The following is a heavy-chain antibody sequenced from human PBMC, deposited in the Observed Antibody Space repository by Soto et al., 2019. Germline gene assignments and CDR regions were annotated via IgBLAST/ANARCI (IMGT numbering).Heavy chain of an antibody. CDR1: GFNFSNYA. D-gene: IGHD3-16*01. CDR2: ISATGGGT. V-gene: IGHV3-23*01. CDR3: AKDRRAGGNSAFYFDF. J-gene: IGHJ4*02. Sequence: QSGGSLRLSCAASGFNFSNYAMSWVRQAPGKGLEWVSLISATGGGTYYADSVKGRFTISRDNSHNTLYLQVHSLTAEDTAVYYCAKDRRAGGNSAFYFDFWGQGAQVTVSS.